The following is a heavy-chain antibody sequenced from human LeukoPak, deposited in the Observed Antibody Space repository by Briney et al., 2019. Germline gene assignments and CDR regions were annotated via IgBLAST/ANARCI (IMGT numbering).Heavy chain of an antibody. CDR3: AKFALAVAGTEGLNWFDP. Sequence: GGTLRLSCAASGFTFSKYAMSWVRQAPGEGVERVSAISGRVGSTYTADSVKGQFTISRDNSKSTLYLQMNCLRAEDTVVYYCAKFALAVAGTEGLNWFDPWGQGTLVTVSS. V-gene: IGHV3-23*01. CDR1: GFTFSKYA. D-gene: IGHD6-19*01. CDR2: ISGRVGST. J-gene: IGHJ5*02.